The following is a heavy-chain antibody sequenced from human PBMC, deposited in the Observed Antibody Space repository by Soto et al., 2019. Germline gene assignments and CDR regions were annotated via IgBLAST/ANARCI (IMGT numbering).Heavy chain of an antibody. CDR3: ARSEEVVPAAIT. CDR1: GGTFSSYT. D-gene: IGHD2-2*01. Sequence: QVQLVQSGAEVKKPGSSVKVSCKASGGTFSSYTISWVRQAPGQGLEWMGRIIPILGIANYAQKFQGRVTITADKSTSTAYMELSSLRSEDTAVYYCARSEEVVPAAITWGQGTLVTVSS. V-gene: IGHV1-69*02. CDR2: IIPILGIA. J-gene: IGHJ5*02.